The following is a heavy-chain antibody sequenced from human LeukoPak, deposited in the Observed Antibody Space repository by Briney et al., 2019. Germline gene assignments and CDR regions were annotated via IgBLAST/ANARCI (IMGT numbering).Heavy chain of an antibody. CDR1: GGSIRSDNYY. J-gene: IGHJ4*02. CDR2: IYYSGST. V-gene: IGHV4-31*03. D-gene: IGHD3-10*01. Sequence: PSQTLSLTCTVSGGSIRSDNYYWNWIRQHPGKGLEWIGNIYYSGSTYYNPSLKSRVTLVVDTSKNQFYLQLTSVSTADTAVYYCARLYGSGKNYFDYWGQGTLVTVSS. CDR3: ARLYGSGKNYFDY.